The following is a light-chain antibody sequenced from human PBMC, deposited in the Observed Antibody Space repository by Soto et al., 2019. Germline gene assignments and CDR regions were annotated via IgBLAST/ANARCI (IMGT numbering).Light chain of an antibody. CDR3: AAWDDSPNGYV. CDR1: SSNIGINT. CDR2: NNN. V-gene: IGLV1-44*01. Sequence: GRITNSGSSSNIGINTVDWFQQLPGTAPKLLIYNNNQRPSGVPDRFSGSKSGTSASLAISGLQSEDESDYYCAAWDDSPNGYVFGTGTKVTVL. J-gene: IGLJ1*01.